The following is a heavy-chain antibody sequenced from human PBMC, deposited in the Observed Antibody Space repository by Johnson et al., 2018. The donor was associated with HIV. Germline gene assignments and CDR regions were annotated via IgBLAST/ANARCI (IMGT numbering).Heavy chain of an antibody. Sequence: QVQLVESGGGVVQPGRSLRLSCASSGFTFSSYAMHWVRQAPGKGLVWVALLSYDGSNDAYIYSEKGRFTILRDNSKNTMYLQMNNLRTGDKGVYYCAKAGMYMPHDALDIWGQGTLVPVSS. J-gene: IGHJ3*02. CDR1: GFTFSSYA. CDR2: LSYDGSND. D-gene: IGHD2-2*01. V-gene: IGHV3-30*04. CDR3: AKAGMYMPHDALDI.